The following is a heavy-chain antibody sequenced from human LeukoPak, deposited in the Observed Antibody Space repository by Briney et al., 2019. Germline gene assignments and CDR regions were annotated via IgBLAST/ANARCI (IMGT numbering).Heavy chain of an antibody. J-gene: IGHJ4*02. CDR1: GFTFSSYW. CDR2: IKQDGSEK. V-gene: IGHV3-7*05. CDR3: ARDEWWLYFDY. D-gene: IGHD2-8*01. Sequence: GGSLRLSCAASGFTFSSYWMSWVRQAPGKGLEWVANIKQDGSEKYYVDSVKGRFTISRDKAKNSLYLQMNSLRADDTSEDYCARDEWWLYFDYWGQGTLVRV.